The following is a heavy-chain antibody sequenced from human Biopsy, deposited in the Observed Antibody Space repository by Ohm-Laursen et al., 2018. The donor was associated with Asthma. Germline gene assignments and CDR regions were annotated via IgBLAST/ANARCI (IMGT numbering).Heavy chain of an antibody. CDR1: GFAFNNSS. J-gene: IGHJ4*02. CDR2: ISFDGTNR. V-gene: IGHV3-30-3*02. CDR3: AKEVFPGWELRRGPDS. D-gene: IGHD1-26*01. Sequence: SLRLSCTASGFAFNNSSMTWVRQAPGKGLDWVAVISFDGTNRNYTDSVKGRFTISRDNSRNTLHLEMNSLRAEDTAVYFCAKEVFPGWELRRGPDSWGQGTLVTVSS.